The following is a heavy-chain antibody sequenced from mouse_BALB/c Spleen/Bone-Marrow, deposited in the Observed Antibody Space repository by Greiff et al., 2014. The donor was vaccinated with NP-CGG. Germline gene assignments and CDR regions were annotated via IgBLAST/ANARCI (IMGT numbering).Heavy chain of an antibody. V-gene: IGHV5-9-3*01. CDR2: ISTNDNYT. CDR3: ARQGDGYYDY. J-gene: IGHJ2*01. Sequence: DVMLVESGGGLVKPGGSLKLSCAASGFTFSTCAMSWVRQTPEKRLEWVATISTNDNYTYYPDRVKGRFTISRDNAKNTLYLQMSSLRSEDTAMYYCARQGDGYYDYWGQGTTLTVSS. CDR1: GFTFSTCA. D-gene: IGHD2-3*01.